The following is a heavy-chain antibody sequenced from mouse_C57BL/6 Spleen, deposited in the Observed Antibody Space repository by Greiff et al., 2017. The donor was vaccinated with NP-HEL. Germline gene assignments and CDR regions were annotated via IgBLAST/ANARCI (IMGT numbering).Heavy chain of an antibody. D-gene: IGHD3-2*02. CDR2: IYPRSGNT. J-gene: IGHJ3*01. Sequence: QVQLQQSGAELARPGASVKLSCKASGYTFTSYGISWVKQRTGQGLEWIGEIYPRSGNTYYNEKFKGKATLTADKSSSTAYMELRSLTSEDSAIYFCARKEKNSSGYEFVYWGQGTLVTVSA. CDR3: ARKEKNSSGYEFVY. CDR1: GYTFTSYG. V-gene: IGHV1-81*01.